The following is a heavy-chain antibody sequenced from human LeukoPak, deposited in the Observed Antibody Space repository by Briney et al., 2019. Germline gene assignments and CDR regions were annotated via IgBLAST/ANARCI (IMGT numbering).Heavy chain of an antibody. J-gene: IGHJ6*04. CDR2: IYVDDSDT. V-gene: IGHV5-51*01. D-gene: IGHD1-26*01. Sequence: GESLKISCQGSGSRFNTSWIGWVRQLPDKGLEWMGIIYVDDSDTRYSPSFQGQVTISVDKFISTAYLQWSRLKTSDTAISYCAALHALVTGPATTNYFFFDGGGKGTSVTISS. CDR1: GSRFNTSW. CDR3: AALHALVTGPATTNYFFFDG.